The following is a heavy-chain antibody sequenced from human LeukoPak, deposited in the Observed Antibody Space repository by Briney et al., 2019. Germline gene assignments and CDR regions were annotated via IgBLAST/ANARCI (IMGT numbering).Heavy chain of an antibody. V-gene: IGHV3-21*01. J-gene: IGHJ4*02. CDR2: ISSSSSYI. CDR1: GFTFSSYS. Sequence: GRSLRLSCAASGFTFSSYSMNWVRQAPGKGLEWVSSISSSSSYIYYADSVKGRFTISRDNSKNTLYLQVNSLRPEDTAVYYCTRDLSGHYSIDYWGQGTLVTVSS. CDR3: TRDLSGHYSIDY. D-gene: IGHD3-22*01.